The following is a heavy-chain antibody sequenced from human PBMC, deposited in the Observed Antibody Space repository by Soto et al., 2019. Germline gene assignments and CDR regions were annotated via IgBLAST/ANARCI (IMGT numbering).Heavy chain of an antibody. CDR2: IIPILGIA. V-gene: IGHV1-69*02. CDR1: GGTFSSYT. J-gene: IGHJ6*02. CDR3: ASIMSSGYDYGMDV. D-gene: IGHD3-10*01. Sequence: QVQLVQSGAEVKKPGSSVKVSCKASGGTFSSYTISWVRQAPGQGLECMGRIIPILGIANYAQKFQGRVTITANKSTSTAYMELSSLRSEDTAVYYCASIMSSGYDYGMDVWDQGTTVTVSS.